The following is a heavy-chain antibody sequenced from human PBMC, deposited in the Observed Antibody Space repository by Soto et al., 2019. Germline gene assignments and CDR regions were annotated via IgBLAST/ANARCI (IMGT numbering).Heavy chain of an antibody. Sequence: PSETLSLTCAFYGGSFSGSYWSWIRQPPGKGLEWIGEINHSGSTNYNPSLKSRVTISVDTSKNQFSLKLSSVSAADTAVYYCARGAQYYDSSRSWFDPRGQGTLVT. J-gene: IGHJ5*02. V-gene: IGHV4-34*01. CDR3: ARGAQYYDSSRSWFDP. CDR1: GGSFSGSY. D-gene: IGHD3-22*01. CDR2: INHSGST.